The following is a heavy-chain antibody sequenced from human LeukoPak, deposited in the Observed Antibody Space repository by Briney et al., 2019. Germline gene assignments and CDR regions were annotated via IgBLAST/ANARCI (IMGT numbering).Heavy chain of an antibody. CDR3: ARERYSSGWPLFDY. CDR2: INAGNGNT. V-gene: IGHV1-3*01. CDR1: GYTFTSYA. D-gene: IGHD6-19*01. Sequence: EASVKVSCKASGYTFTSYAMHWVRQAPGQRLEWMGWINAGNGNTKYSQKFQGRVTITRDTSASTAYMELSSLRSEDTAVYYCARERYSSGWPLFDYWGQGTLVTVSS. J-gene: IGHJ4*02.